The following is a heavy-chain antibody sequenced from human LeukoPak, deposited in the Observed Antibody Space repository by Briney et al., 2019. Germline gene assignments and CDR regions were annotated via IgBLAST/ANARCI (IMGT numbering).Heavy chain of an antibody. V-gene: IGHV5-51*01. D-gene: IGHD3-22*01. CDR2: IYPGDSDT. CDR1: GYSFTSYW. CDR3: ARLYHPTNYDPNLDY. Sequence: GESLKISCKGSGYSFTSYWIGWVRQMPGKGLEWMGIIYPGDSDTRYSPSFQGQVTISADKSISTAYLQWSSLKASDTAMYYCARLYHPTNYDPNLDYWGQGTLVTVSS. J-gene: IGHJ4*02.